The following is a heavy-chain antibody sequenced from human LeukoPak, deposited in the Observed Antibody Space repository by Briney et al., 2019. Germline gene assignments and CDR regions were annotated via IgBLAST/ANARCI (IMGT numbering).Heavy chain of an antibody. D-gene: IGHD2-21*01. J-gene: IGHJ4*02. CDR2: IHHSGGT. Sequence: SETLSLTCSVSGGSITTNRWSWIRQPPGRGLEWIGYIHHSGGTDYNPSLKSRLTISIDTSKSQFSLKPTSVTAADTAVYYCAPDWRFCGDEGCVGTWGQGTLITVSS. CDR1: GGSITTNR. V-gene: IGHV4-59*01. CDR3: APDWRFCGDEGCVGT.